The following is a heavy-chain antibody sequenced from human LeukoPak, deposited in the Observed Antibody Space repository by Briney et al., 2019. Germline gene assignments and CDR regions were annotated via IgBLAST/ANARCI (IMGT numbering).Heavy chain of an antibody. V-gene: IGHV1-2*02. Sequence: ASVTVSCTASGYTFTGYYMHWVRQAPGQGLEWMGWINPNSGGTNYAQKFQGRVTMTRDTSISTAYMELSRLRSDDTAVYYCARDNSVVPAAIVGYWGQGTLVTVSS. CDR1: GYTFTGYY. J-gene: IGHJ4*02. CDR3: ARDNSVVPAAIVGY. CDR2: INPNSGGT. D-gene: IGHD2-2*01.